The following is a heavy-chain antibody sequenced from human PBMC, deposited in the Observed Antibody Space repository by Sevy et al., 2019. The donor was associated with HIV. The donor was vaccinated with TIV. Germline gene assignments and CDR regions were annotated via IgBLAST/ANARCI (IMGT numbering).Heavy chain of an antibody. CDR2: ISYDGSDK. CDR3: ARPRANYVDHYFFYAMDV. D-gene: IGHD4-17*01. Sequence: GGSLRLSCTASGFAFTNYYAMHWVRQAPGKGLEWVALISYDGSDKFYPDSVKGRFTITRDNFKNTLYLQMNGLTPEDTAVYYCARPRANYVDHYFFYAMDVWGQGTTVTVSS. J-gene: IGHJ6*02. CDR1: GFAFTNYYA. V-gene: IGHV3-30-3*01.